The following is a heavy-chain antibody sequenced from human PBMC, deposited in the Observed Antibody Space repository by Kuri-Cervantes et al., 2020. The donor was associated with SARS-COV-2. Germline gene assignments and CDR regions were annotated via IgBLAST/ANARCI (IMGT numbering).Heavy chain of an antibody. CDR1: GYSFTSYW. CDR2: IYPRDSDT. J-gene: IGHJ5*02. CDR3: ARLVDIVVVPAAQRGWFDP. D-gene: IGHD2-2*01. V-gene: IGHV5-51*01. Sequence: GESLKISCKGSGYSFTSYWIGWVRQMPGKGLEWMGVIYPRDSDTRYSPSFQGQVTISADKSISTAYLQWSSLKASDTAMYYCARLVDIVVVPAAQRGWFDPWGQGTLVTVSS.